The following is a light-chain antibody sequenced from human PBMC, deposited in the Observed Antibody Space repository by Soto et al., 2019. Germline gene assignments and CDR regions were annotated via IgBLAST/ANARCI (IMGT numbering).Light chain of an antibody. J-gene: IGLJ1*01. V-gene: IGLV2-14*03. CDR3: SSYTTSSTEV. CDR1: SSDVGGYNY. CDR2: DVR. Sequence: QSALTQPASVSGSPGQSITISCTGTSSDVGGYNYVSWYQQHPGKAPKLMIYDVRNRPSGVSNRFSGSKSVNTASLTISGLQAEDEADYYCSSYTTSSTEVFGAGTKLTVL.